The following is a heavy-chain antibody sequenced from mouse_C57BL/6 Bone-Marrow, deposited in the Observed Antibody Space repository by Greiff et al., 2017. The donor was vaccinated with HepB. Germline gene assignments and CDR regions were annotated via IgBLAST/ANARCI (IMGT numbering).Heavy chain of an antibody. CDR2: INPNNGGT. V-gene: IGHV1-26*01. D-gene: IGHD3-2*02. Sequence: EVQLQQSGPELVKPGASVKISCKASGYTFTDYYMNWVKQSHGKSLEWIGDINPNNGGTSYNQKFKGKATLTVDKSSSTAYMELRSLTSEDSAVYYCARGNSGYVYAMDYWGQGTSVTVSS. J-gene: IGHJ4*01. CDR1: GYTFTDYY. CDR3: ARGNSGYVYAMDY.